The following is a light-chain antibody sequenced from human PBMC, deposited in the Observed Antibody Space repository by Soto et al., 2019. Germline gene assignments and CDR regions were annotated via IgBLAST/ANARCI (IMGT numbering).Light chain of an antibody. CDR3: QQYDSYPWT. Sequence: DIEMTQSPSTLSASVGDRVTITCRASQSISSWLAWYQQKAGKAPKLLICKASSLESGVPSRFSGSGSGTEFTLTISSLQPDDFATYCCQQYDSYPWTFGQGTKVEIK. CDR2: KAS. V-gene: IGKV1-5*03. CDR1: QSISSW. J-gene: IGKJ1*01.